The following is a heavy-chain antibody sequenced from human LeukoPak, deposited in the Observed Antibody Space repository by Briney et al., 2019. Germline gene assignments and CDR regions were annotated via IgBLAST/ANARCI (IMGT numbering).Heavy chain of an antibody. Sequence: ASVKVSCKASGYTFTGYYMHWVRQAPGQGLEWMGWINPNSGGTNYAQKFQGRVTMTRDTSISTAYMELSRLRSDDTAVYYCGRGAPGAYCSGGSCYRGAFDIWGQGTMVTVSS. V-gene: IGHV1-2*02. J-gene: IGHJ3*02. CDR1: GYTFTGYY. CDR3: GRGAPGAYCSGGSCYRGAFDI. CDR2: INPNSGGT. D-gene: IGHD2-15*01.